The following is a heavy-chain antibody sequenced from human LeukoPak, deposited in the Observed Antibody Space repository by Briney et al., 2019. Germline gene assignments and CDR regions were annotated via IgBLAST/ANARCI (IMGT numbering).Heavy chain of an antibody. Sequence: GRSLRLSCAAFGFTFSSYAMHWVRQAPGKGLEWVAVISYDGSNKYYADSVKGRFTISRDNSKNTLYLQMNSLRAEDTAVYYCARERVAARPQNYYYYYGMDVWGQGTTVTVSS. CDR3: ARERVAARPQNYYYYYGMDV. J-gene: IGHJ6*02. CDR1: GFTFSSYA. D-gene: IGHD6-6*01. V-gene: IGHV3-30*04. CDR2: ISYDGSNK.